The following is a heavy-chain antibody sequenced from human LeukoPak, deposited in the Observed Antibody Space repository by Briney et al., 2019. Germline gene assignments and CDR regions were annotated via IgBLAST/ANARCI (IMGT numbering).Heavy chain of an antibody. V-gene: IGHV3-23*01. CDR3: AKGRGYSGYEAYYFDY. CDR1: GFSFSTYA. Sequence: GMSLRLSCAASGFSFSTYAMHWVRQAPGKGLEWVSAISGSGGSTYYADSVKGRFTISRDNSKNTLYLQMNSLRAEDTAVYYCAKGRGYSGYEAYYFDYWGQGTLVTVSS. J-gene: IGHJ4*02. D-gene: IGHD5-12*01. CDR2: ISGSGGST.